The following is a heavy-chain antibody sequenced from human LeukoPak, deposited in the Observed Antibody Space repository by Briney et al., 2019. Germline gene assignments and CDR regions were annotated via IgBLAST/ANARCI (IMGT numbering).Heavy chain of an antibody. J-gene: IGHJ4*02. D-gene: IGHD3-10*01. CDR3: AKDLVTGSLDY. CDR1: GFTFSSYW. Sequence: GGSLRLSCAVSGFTFSSYWMSWVRQAPGKGLEWLANIKQDGSEKYSVDSVKGRFTISRDNSKNTLYLQMNSLRAEETAIYHCAKDLVTGSLDYGGQGTLVTVSS. V-gene: IGHV3-7*03. CDR2: IKQDGSEK.